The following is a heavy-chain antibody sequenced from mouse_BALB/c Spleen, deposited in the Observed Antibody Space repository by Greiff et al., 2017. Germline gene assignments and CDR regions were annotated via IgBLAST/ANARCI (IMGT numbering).Heavy chain of an antibody. CDR2: ILPGSGST. CDR1: GYTFSSYW. D-gene: IGHD2-14*01. J-gene: IGHJ4*01. Sequence: QVQLQQSGAELMKPGASVKISCKATGYTFSSYWIEWVKQRPGHGLEWIGEILPGSGSTNYNEKFKGKATFTADTSSNTAYMQLSSLTSEDSAVYYCARSYRYDAAYAMDYWGQGTSVTVSS. CDR3: ARSYRYDAAYAMDY. V-gene: IGHV1-9*01.